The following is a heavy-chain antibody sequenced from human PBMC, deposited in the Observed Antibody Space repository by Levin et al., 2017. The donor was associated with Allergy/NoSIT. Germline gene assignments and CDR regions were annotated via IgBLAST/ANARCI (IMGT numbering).Heavy chain of an antibody. J-gene: IGHJ4*02. CDR2: ISAYDDDT. Sequence: GASVKVSCEASGYTFTSFAISWVRQAPGQGFEWMGWISAYDDDTNYAQNFQDRVTMTTDTSTNTAYMELRSLRSDETAVYYWARGEYCGGDGYSPDYWGQGTLVTVSS. D-gene: IGHD2-21*02. CDR1: GYTFTSFA. CDR3: ARGEYCGGDGYSPDY. V-gene: IGHV1-18*01.